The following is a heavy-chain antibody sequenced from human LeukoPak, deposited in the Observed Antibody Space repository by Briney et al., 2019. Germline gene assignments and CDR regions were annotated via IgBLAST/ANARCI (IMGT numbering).Heavy chain of an antibody. CDR1: GFTFSSYS. CDR2: IIGGGTTI. CDR3: ASAMATIRALIN. Sequence: GGSLTLSCAASGFTFSSYSMNWVRQAPGKGLEGVSYIIGGGTTIYYADSVKGRFTISRDDAKNSLFLQMNSLRAEDTAVYYCASAMATIRALINWGQGTLVTVSS. V-gene: IGHV3-48*04. D-gene: IGHD5-12*01. J-gene: IGHJ4*02.